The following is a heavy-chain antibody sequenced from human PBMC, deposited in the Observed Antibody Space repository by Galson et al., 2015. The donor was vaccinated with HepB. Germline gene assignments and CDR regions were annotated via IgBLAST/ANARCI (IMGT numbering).Heavy chain of an antibody. CDR3: ARGEGTQLWPRVPLDY. CDR1: DYTFTSYG. D-gene: IGHD5-18*01. J-gene: IGHJ4*02. CDR2: ISPKNGNT. V-gene: IGHV1-18*01. Sequence: VKVSYKASDYTFTSYGINWVRQAPGQGLEWMGWISPKNGNTNYAQKLQGRVTMTTDTSTNTAYMEPRSLRSDDTAVYYCARGEGTQLWPRVPLDYWGQGTLVTVSS.